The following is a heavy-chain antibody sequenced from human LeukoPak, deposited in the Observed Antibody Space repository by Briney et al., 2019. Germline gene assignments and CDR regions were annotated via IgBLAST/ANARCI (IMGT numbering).Heavy chain of an antibody. CDR2: RYYRSKWYN. Sequence: QTLSLTCAISGDSVSSNSAAWDRIRQSPLRGREFLGRRYYRSKWYNDYAGSVKSRITINPDTSKNQLSLQLNSVTPEDTAVYYCARDRHDDSAYGFDYWGQGTLVTVSS. J-gene: IGHJ4*02. CDR1: GDSVSSNSAA. CDR3: ARDRHDDSAYGFDY. V-gene: IGHV6-1*01. D-gene: IGHD3-22*01.